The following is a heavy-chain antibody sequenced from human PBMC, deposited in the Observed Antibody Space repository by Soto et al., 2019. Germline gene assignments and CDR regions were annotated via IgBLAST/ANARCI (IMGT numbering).Heavy chain of an antibody. CDR3: ARDRITPRGDAFEL. J-gene: IGHJ3*01. CDR1: GGTFSTYI. Sequence: QVQLVQSGAEVRKPGSSVKVSCKAPGGTFSTYIISWVRQAPGQGLEWMGRIIPIPDITNYAQKFQGRVTVTADRSTSTAYMELTSLKSEDTDVYYCARDRITPRGDAFELWGQGTMVTVSS. D-gene: IGHD3-16*01. CDR2: IIPIPDIT. V-gene: IGHV1-69*08.